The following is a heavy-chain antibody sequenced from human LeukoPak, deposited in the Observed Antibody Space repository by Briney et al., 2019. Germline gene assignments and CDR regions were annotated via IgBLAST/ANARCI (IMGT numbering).Heavy chain of an antibody. CDR1: GGSISSYY. CDR3: ARPVYDEAAFDI. D-gene: IGHD5/OR15-5a*01. J-gene: IGHJ3*02. CDR2: IYYSGST. V-gene: IGHV4-59*08. Sequence: SETLSLTCTVSGGSISSYYWSWIRQPPGKGLEWIGYIYYSGSTNYNPSLKSRVTISVDTSKNQFSLKLSSVTAADTAVYYCARPVYDEAAFDIWGQGTMVTVSS.